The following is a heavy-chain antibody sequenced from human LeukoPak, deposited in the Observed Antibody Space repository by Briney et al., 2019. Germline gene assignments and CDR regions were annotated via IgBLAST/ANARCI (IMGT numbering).Heavy chain of an antibody. Sequence: PGRSLRLSCAASGFTFDDYGMHWVRQAPGKGLEWVSGISWNSGSIGYADSVKGRFTISRDNAKNSLYLQMNSLRAEDTALYYCAKDRADYYDSSGHFDYWGQGTLVTVSS. CDR2: ISWNSGSI. D-gene: IGHD3-22*01. J-gene: IGHJ4*02. V-gene: IGHV3-9*01. CDR3: AKDRADYYDSSGHFDY. CDR1: GFTFDDYG.